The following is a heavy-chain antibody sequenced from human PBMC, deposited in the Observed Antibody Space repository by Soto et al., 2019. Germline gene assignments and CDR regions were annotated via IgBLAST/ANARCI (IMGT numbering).Heavy chain of an antibody. V-gene: IGHV3-73*01. Sequence: LRLSCAASGLSFSDSGIHWVRQASGKGLEWVGRIRTKSNHYATAYAASVKGRFTISRDDSRNTAYLQMNSLETEDTAVYYCTRLHFIVEPGINYWGQGTLVTVSS. CDR3: TRLHFIVEPGINY. CDR2: IRTKSNHYAT. D-gene: IGHD6-13*01. J-gene: IGHJ4*02. CDR1: GLSFSDSG.